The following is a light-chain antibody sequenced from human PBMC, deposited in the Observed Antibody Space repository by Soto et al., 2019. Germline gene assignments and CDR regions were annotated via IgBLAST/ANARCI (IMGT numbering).Light chain of an antibody. Sequence: SVLTPPPSASGTPGQRVTISCSGSSSNIGSNYVYWYQQLPGTAPKLLIYRNNQRPSGVPDRFSGSKSGTSASLAISGLRSEDEADYYCAAWDDSLSGIYVFGTGTKVTVL. CDR2: RNN. V-gene: IGLV1-47*01. J-gene: IGLJ1*01. CDR3: AAWDDSLSGIYV. CDR1: SSNIGSNY.